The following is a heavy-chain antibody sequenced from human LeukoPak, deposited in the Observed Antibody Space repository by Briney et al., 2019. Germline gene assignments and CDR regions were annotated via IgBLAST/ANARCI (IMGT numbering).Heavy chain of an antibody. D-gene: IGHD3-22*01. Sequence: ASVKVSCKASGYTFTSYGISWVRQAPGQGLEWMGWISAYNGSTNYAQKLQGRVTMTTDTSTSTAYMELRSLRSDDTAVYYCARVDSSGYLGDYWGQGTLVTVSS. CDR3: ARVDSSGYLGDY. V-gene: IGHV1-18*01. CDR1: GYTFTSYG. J-gene: IGHJ4*02. CDR2: ISAYNGST.